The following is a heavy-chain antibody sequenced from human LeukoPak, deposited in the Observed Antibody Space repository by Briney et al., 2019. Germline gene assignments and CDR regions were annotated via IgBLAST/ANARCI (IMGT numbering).Heavy chain of an antibody. CDR3: ARVRQAVFFRWFDP. CDR1: GGSISSRSYY. CDR2: IYYSGST. D-gene: IGHD2-8*01. V-gene: IGHV4-39*07. J-gene: IGHJ5*02. Sequence: SETVSLTCLVTGGSISSRSYYWGWIRQPPRKGLEGIGSIYYSGSTYYNPSLKSRVTISVDTSKNQFSLKLSSVTAADTAVYYCARVRQAVFFRWFDPWGQGTLVTVSS.